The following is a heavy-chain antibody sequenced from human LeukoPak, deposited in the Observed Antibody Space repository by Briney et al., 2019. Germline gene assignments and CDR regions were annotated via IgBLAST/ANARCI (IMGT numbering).Heavy chain of an antibody. J-gene: IGHJ4*02. D-gene: IGHD3-3*01. V-gene: IGHV4-59*01. Sequence: SETLSLSCTVSGGSISSYYWSWIRQPPGKGLEWIGYIYYSGSTNYNPSLKSRVTISVDTYKNQFSLKLSSVTAADTAVYYCARSYDFWSGYYSGLDYWGQGTLVTVSS. CDR1: GGSISSYY. CDR3: ARSYDFWSGYYSGLDY. CDR2: IYYSGST.